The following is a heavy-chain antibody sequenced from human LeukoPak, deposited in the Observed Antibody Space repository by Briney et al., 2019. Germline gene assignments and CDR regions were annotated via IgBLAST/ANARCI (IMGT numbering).Heavy chain of an antibody. V-gene: IGHV3-21*01. Sequence: GGSLRLSCAASGFTFSSYSMNWVRQAPGKGLEWVSSISSSSSYIYYADSVKGRFTISRDNAKNSLYLQMNSLRAEDTAVYYCAKHLIAAANNLVADYWGQGTLVTVSS. CDR1: GFTFSSYS. CDR3: AKHLIAAANNLVADY. D-gene: IGHD6-13*01. J-gene: IGHJ4*02. CDR2: ISSSSSYI.